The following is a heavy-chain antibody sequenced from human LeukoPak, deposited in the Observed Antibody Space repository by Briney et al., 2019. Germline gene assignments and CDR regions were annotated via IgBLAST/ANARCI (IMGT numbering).Heavy chain of an antibody. CDR3: TRRPRRDYDSSPNNWFDP. CDR2: SYYIGST. V-gene: IGHV4-39*01. CDR1: GGSVSTSSFY. D-gene: IGHD3-22*01. J-gene: IGHJ5*02. Sequence: SETLSLSCTVSGGSVSTSSFYWGWMRQRPGKGLEWIGSSYYIGSTHYNPSLKSRVTISVDTSKNQFPLQPRSVTATDTAVYYCTRRPRRDYDSSPNNWFDPWGQGTLVTVSS.